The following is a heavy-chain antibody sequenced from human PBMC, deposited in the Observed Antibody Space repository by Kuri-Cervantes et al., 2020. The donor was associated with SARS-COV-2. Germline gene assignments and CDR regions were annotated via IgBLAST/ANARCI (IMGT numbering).Heavy chain of an antibody. CDR3: AGDLVPAAMGYFQH. D-gene: IGHD2-2*01. J-gene: IGHJ1*01. V-gene: IGHV1-69*05. CDR1: GGTFSSYA. CDR2: IIPIFGTA. Sequence: SVNVSCKASGGTFSSYAISWLRQAPGQGPEWMGGIIPIFGTANYAQKFQGRVTITTDESTSTAYMELSSLRSEDTAVYYCAGDLVPAAMGYFQHWGQGALVTVSS.